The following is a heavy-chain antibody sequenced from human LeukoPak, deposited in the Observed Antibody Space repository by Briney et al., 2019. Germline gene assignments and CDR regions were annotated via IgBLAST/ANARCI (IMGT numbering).Heavy chain of an antibody. D-gene: IGHD4-23*01. CDR2: TYYSGST. Sequence: SETLSLTCIVSGGSTSSISSNNYHWGWIRQPPGKGLEWIGSTYYSGSTYYNPSLKSRVTISVDTSKNQFSLKLSSVTAADTALYYCAREMGVVTAHGIDVWGQGTTVTVSS. J-gene: IGHJ6*02. V-gene: IGHV4-39*02. CDR3: AREMGVVTAHGIDV. CDR1: GGSTSSISSNNYH.